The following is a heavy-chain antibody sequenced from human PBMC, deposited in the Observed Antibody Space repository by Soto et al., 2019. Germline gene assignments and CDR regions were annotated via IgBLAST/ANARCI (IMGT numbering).Heavy chain of an antibody. V-gene: IGHV2-5*01. CDR3: ALSGWLYPAASFDI. CDR1: GFSLSTSGVG. CDR2: IYWNDDK. J-gene: IGHJ3*02. D-gene: IGHD3-22*01. Sequence: SGPTLVNPPQTLTLTCTFSGFSLSTSGVGVGWIRQPPGKALEWLALIYWNDDKRYSPSLKSRLTITKDTSKNQVVLTMTNMDPVDTATYYCALSGWLYPAASFDIWGQGTMVTVSS.